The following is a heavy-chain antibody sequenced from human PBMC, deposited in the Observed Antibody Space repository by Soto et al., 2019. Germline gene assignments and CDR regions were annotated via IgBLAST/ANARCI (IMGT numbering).Heavy chain of an antibody. Sequence: SETLSLTCAVYGGSFSGYYCSWIRQPPGKGLEWIGEISHSGSTNYNPSLESRVTMSVDTSKNQFSLTLRSVTAADTAVYYCASHAEDMMDLWGQGTLVTVSS. V-gene: IGHV4-34*01. J-gene: IGHJ5*02. CDR2: ISHSGST. CDR3: ASHAEDMMDL. CDR1: GGSFSGYY. D-gene: IGHD3-16*01.